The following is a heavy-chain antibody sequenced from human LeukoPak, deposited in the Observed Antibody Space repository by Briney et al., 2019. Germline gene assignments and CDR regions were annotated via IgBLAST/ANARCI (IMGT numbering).Heavy chain of an antibody. CDR1: GYTFTSYG. CDR3: ATRGIAAAGSFDY. D-gene: IGHD6-13*01. V-gene: IGHV1-18*01. CDR2: ISAYNGNT. J-gene: IGHJ4*02. Sequence: ASVKVSCKASGYTFTSYGISWVRQAPGQGLEWMGWISAYNGNTNYAQKLQGRVTMTTDTSTSTVYMELRSLRSDDTAVYYCATRGIAAAGSFDYWGQGTLVTVSS.